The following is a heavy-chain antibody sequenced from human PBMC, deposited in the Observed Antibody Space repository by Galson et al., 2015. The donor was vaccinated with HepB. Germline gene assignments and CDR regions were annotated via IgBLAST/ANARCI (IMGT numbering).Heavy chain of an antibody. Sequence: SLRLSCAASGFTFDSYVMHWVRQTPGKGLEWVAVIWYDGSKEYYSDSVKGRFTISRDNSMNTLYLQMNNLRVEDTGIYYCARDLITGLQPFDPWGQGTLVTVSS. J-gene: IGHJ5*02. V-gene: IGHV3-33*01. D-gene: IGHD1-14*01. CDR2: IWYDGSKE. CDR1: GFTFDSYV. CDR3: ARDLITGLQPFDP.